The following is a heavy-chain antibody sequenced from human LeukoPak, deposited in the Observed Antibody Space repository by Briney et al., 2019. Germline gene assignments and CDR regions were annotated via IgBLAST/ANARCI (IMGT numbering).Heavy chain of an antibody. D-gene: IGHD4-17*01. CDR1: AISFSSYA. CDR3: AKGGYGDYLPY. CDR2: IHGSGGVT. Sequence: GGSLRLSCTASAISFSSYAMTWLRQAPGKGLEWVSGIHGSGGVTYYADSVKGRFTISRDNSKKTLYLQMNSLRVDDTAVYYCAKGGYGDYLPYWGQGTLVTVSS. V-gene: IGHV3-23*01. J-gene: IGHJ4*02.